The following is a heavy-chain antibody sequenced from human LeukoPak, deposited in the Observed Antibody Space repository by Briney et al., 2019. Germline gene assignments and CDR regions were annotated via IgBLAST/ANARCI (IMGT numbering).Heavy chain of an antibody. Sequence: QAGGSLRLSCAASGFTFSIYSMNWVRQAPGKGLEWVANIKQDGSEKYYVDSVKGRFTISRDNAKNSLYLQMNSLRAEDTAVYYCARRTPFDYWGQGTLVTVSS. CDR2: IKQDGSEK. J-gene: IGHJ4*02. CDR3: ARRTPFDY. CDR1: GFTFSIYS. V-gene: IGHV3-7*01.